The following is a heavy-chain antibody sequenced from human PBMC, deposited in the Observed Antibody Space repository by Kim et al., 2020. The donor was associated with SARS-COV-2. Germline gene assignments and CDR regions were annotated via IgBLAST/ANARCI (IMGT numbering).Heavy chain of an antibody. D-gene: IGHD3-10*01. Sequence: GGSLRLSCAASGFTFSTYSMNWVRQAPGKGLEWVSYISSSSSPIYYADSVKGRFTISRDNAKNSLYLQMNSLRAEDTAVYYCARRGYYGSGTYNWFDPWGQGTLVTVSS. V-gene: IGHV3-48*01. J-gene: IGHJ5*02. CDR2: ISSSSSPI. CDR3: ARRGYYGSGTYNWFDP. CDR1: GFTFSTYS.